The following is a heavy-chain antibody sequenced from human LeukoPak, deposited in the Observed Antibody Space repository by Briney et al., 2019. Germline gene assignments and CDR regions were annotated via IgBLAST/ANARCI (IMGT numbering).Heavy chain of an antibody. V-gene: IGHV3-9*01. CDR3: AKAATLTSGSRFDC. D-gene: IGHD3-22*01. CDR1: GFTFDDYA. Sequence: GRSLRLSCAASGFTFDDYAMHWVRQAPGKGLEWVSGISWNSGSIGYSDSVKGRFTISRDNAKNSLYLQMNSLRAEDTALYYCAKAATLTSGSRFDCWGQGTLVTVSS. J-gene: IGHJ4*02. CDR2: ISWNSGSI.